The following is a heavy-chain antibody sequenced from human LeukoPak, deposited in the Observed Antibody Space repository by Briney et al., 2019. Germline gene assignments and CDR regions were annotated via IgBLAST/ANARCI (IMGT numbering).Heavy chain of an antibody. J-gene: IGHJ4*02. Sequence: ASVKVSCKASGYTFTSYGISWVRQAPGQGLERMGWISAYNGNTNYAQKLQGRVTMTTDTSTNTAYMELRSLRSDDTAVYYCAGVGLDYGDYMIEYYFDYWGQGTLVTVSS. V-gene: IGHV1-18*01. CDR3: AGVGLDYGDYMIEYYFDY. CDR1: GYTFTSYG. D-gene: IGHD4-17*01. CDR2: ISAYNGNT.